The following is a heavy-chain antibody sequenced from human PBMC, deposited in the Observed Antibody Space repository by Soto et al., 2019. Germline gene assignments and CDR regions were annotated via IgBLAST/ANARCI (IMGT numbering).Heavy chain of an antibody. CDR2: IIPMFGKA. CDR3: ARDGTLYDSNGYYYVY. D-gene: IGHD3-22*01. Sequence: QVQLVQSGAEVKKPGSSVKVSCKASGGTFSRFAISWVRQAPGQGLGWMGGIIPMFGKANYAQKFQGRVTITADESTSTGYMELRSLTSEDTAVYYCARDGTLYDSNGYYYVYWGQGTLVTVSS. CDR1: GGTFSRFA. J-gene: IGHJ4*02. V-gene: IGHV1-69*01.